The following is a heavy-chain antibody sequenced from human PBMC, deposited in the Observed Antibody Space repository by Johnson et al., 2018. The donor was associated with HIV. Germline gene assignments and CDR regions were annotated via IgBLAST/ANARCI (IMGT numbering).Heavy chain of an antibody. D-gene: IGHD2-21*01. V-gene: IGHV3-33*01. Sequence: VQLVESGGGVVQPGRSLRLSCAASGFTFSTYGMHWVRQAPGKGLEWVAVMWYDGSNKYYADSVKGRFTISRDNAKKSMYLQMNSLRAEDTAVYYCARVSMLFIAADAFDIWGQGTMVTVSS. CDR1: GFTFSTYG. CDR2: MWYDGSNK. CDR3: ARVSMLFIAADAFDI. J-gene: IGHJ3*02.